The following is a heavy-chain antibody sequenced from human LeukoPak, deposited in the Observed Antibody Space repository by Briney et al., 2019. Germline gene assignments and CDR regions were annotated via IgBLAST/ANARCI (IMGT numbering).Heavy chain of an antibody. D-gene: IGHD5-18*01. V-gene: IGHV3-48*01. CDR1: GFTFSSYS. Sequence: GGSLRLSCAASGFTFSSYSMNWVRQAPGKGLEWVSYISSSSSTIYYADSVRGRFTISRDNAKNSLYLQMNSLRAEDTAVYYCARVYDRGYSYGYWGFDYWGQGTLVTVSS. CDR3: ARVYDRGYSYGYWGFDY. J-gene: IGHJ4*02. CDR2: ISSSSSTI.